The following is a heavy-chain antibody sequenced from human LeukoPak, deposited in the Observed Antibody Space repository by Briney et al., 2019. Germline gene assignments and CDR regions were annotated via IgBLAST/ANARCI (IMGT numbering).Heavy chain of an antibody. CDR1: GSAFSRTW. V-gene: IGHV3-74*01. CDR3: ASDGAYALAV. J-gene: IGHJ6*02. CDR2: IDNDAGTT. Sequence: PGGSPRLSCAASGSAFSRTWIHWVRQAPGQGLVWVSHIDNDAGTTTYADSVRGRFTISRDNAKNTVSLQMNSLRAEDTAVYYCASDGAYALAVWGQGSTVTVSS. D-gene: IGHD1-26*01.